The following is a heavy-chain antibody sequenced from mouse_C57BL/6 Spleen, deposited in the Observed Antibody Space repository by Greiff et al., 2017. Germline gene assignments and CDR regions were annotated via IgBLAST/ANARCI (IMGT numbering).Heavy chain of an antibody. CDR2: ISDGGSYT. D-gene: IGHD4-1*01. J-gene: IGHJ1*03. CDR3: ARKGNWGYFDV. Sequence: EVKVEESGGGLVKPGGSLKLSCAASGFTFSSYAMSWVRQTPEKRLEWVATISDGGSYTYYPDNVKGRFTISRDNAKNNLYLQMSHLKSEDTAMYYCARKGNWGYFDVWGTGTTVTVSS. V-gene: IGHV5-4*03. CDR1: GFTFSSYA.